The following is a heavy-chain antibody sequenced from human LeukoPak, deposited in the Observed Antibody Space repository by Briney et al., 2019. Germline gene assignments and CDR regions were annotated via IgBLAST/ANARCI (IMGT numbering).Heavy chain of an antibody. V-gene: IGHV1-2*02. J-gene: IGHJ3*02. CDR1: GYTFTGYY. Sequence: ASVKVSCKASGYTFTGYYMHWVRQAPGQGLEWMGWINPNSGGTNYAQKFQGRVTMTRDTSISTAYMELSRLRSDDTAVCYCARDCTNGVCHDAFDIWGQGTMVTVSS. CDR2: INPNSGGT. D-gene: IGHD2-8*01. CDR3: ARDCTNGVCHDAFDI.